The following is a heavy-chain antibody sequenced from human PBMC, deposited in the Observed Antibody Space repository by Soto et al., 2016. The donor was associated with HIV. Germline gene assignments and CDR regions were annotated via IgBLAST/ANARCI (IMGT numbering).Heavy chain of an antibody. Sequence: VQLVESGGGVVQPGRSLRLSCAASGFTFSSYGMHWVRQAPGKGLEWVAVIWYDGSNKDYADSVKGRFTISRDNSKNTLYLQMNSLRAEDTAVYYCARDVDGDYPDYWGQGTLVTVSS. V-gene: IGHV3-33*01. D-gene: IGHD4-17*01. CDR1: GFTFSSYG. J-gene: IGHJ4*02. CDR2: IWYDGSNK. CDR3: ARDVDGDYPDY.